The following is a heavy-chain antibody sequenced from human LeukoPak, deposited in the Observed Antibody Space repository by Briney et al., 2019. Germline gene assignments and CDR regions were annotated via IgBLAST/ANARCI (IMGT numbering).Heavy chain of an antibody. V-gene: IGHV3-30-3*01. Sequence: PGTSLRLSCAASGFTFTSYTFHWVRQAPGKGLEWVSVISHDGSNTYNADSVQGRFPFYRDNSKNTLYLQMNSLRAEDTAVYYCARDVDYGGVLDNWGQGTLVTVCS. CDR2: ISHDGSNT. J-gene: IGHJ4*02. CDR3: ARDVDYGGVLDN. D-gene: IGHD4-23*01. CDR1: GFTFTSYT.